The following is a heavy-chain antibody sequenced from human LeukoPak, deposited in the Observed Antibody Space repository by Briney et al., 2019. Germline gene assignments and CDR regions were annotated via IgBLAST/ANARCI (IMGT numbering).Heavy chain of an antibody. CDR1: SGSIFSSNW. Sequence: SETLSLTCAVSSGSIFSSNWWSWVRQPPGKGLEWIGQIFHSGSTSYSPSLKSRVTISVDTSKNQFSLKLSSVTAADTAVYYCARVKQSVVSGYRPYYFDYWGQGTLVTVSS. V-gene: IGHV4-4*02. D-gene: IGHD5-18*01. CDR3: ARVKQSVVSGYRPYYFDY. CDR2: IFHSGST. J-gene: IGHJ4*02.